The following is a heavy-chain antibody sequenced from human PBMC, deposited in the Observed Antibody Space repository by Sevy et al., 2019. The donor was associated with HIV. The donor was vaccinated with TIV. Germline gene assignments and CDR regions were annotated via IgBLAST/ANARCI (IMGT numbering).Heavy chain of an antibody. CDR2: IVVGSGNT. D-gene: IGHD3-10*01. V-gene: IGHV1-58*02. Sequence: ASVKVSCKASGFTFTSSAMQWVRQARGQRLEWIGWIVVGSGNTNYAQKFQERVTMTRDMSTSTVYMEFTRLRSEDTAGDYGAAGLYYYGSGSYYNPYMDVWGKGTTVTVSS. CDR1: GFTFTSSA. CDR3: AAGLYYYGSGSYYNPYMDV. J-gene: IGHJ6*03.